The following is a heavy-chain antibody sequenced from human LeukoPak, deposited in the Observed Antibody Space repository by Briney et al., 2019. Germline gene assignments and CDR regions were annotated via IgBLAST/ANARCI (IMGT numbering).Heavy chain of an antibody. CDR1: GFTFTNNC. D-gene: IGHD3-16*02. CDR2: IKQDGRET. J-gene: IGHJ4*02. V-gene: IGHV3-7*01. CDR3: ARDDGAVITAMTMPFDY. Sequence: GGSLRLSCAASGFTFTNNCMTWVRQAPGKGLEWVATIKQDGRETYYVDSVKGRFTISRDDAKNSLYLQMNNLRDEDTAVYYCARDDGAVITAMTMPFDYWGQGTLVTVSS.